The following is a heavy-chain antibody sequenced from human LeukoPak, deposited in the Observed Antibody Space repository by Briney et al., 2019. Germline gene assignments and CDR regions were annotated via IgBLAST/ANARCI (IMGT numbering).Heavy chain of an antibody. CDR3: ARDAFTMVRGVISYYGMDV. CDR2: ISSSSSYI. D-gene: IGHD3-10*01. CDR1: GLTFSSYS. Sequence: GGSLRLSCAASGLTFSSYSMNWVRQAPGKGLEWVSSISSSSSYIYYADSVKGRFTISRDNAKNSLYLQMNSLRAEDTAVYYCARDAFTMVRGVISYYGMDVWGQGTTVTVSS. V-gene: IGHV3-21*01. J-gene: IGHJ6*02.